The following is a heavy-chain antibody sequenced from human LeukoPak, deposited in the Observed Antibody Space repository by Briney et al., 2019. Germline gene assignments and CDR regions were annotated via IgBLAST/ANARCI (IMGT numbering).Heavy chain of an antibody. CDR3: ARGDASGRPGIGFDF. CDR2: FHDSEST. D-gene: IGHD1-26*01. J-gene: IGHJ4*02. CDR1: GGSISNSY. V-gene: IGHV4-59*01. Sequence: PSETLSLTCTVSGGSISNSYWSWIRQPPGKGLDWIGFFHDSESTNYNPSLKSRVSISLDTSKNQVSLWLSSVTAADTAVYYCARGDASGRPGIGFDFWGQGTLLTVSS.